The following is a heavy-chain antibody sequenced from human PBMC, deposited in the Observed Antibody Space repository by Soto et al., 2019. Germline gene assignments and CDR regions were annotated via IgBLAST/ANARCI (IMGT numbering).Heavy chain of an antibody. D-gene: IGHD5-12*01. CDR1: GFTFSSYA. V-gene: IGHV3-23*01. CDR3: ATDRDGYNWGYFDY. J-gene: IGHJ4*02. Sequence: GGSLRLSCAVSGFTFSSYAMNWVRQAPGQGLEWVSGITGSAGGTYYADSVKGRFTISRDNSKKTLFLQMNSLRAEDTAVYYCATDRDGYNWGYFDYWGQGTLVTVSS. CDR2: ITGSAGGT.